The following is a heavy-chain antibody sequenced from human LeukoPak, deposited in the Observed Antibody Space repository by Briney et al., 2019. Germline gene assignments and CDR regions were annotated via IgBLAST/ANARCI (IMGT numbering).Heavy chain of an antibody. V-gene: IGHV4-59*01. Sequence: SETLFLTCTLSGGSISSYYWSWIRQPPGKGLEWIGYIYYSGSTNYNPSLKSRVTISVDTSKNQFSLKLSSVTAADTAVYYCARGGSGYELDYWGQGTLVTVSS. J-gene: IGHJ4*02. CDR3: ARGGSGYELDY. D-gene: IGHD5-12*01. CDR2: IYYSGST. CDR1: GGSISSYY.